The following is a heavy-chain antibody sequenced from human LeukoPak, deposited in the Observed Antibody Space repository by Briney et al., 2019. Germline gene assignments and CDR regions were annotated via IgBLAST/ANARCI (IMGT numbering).Heavy chain of an antibody. V-gene: IGHV4-59*11. CDR3: ARIQPSCPGLGFCSFDI. Sequence: PSETLSLTCSVSGSSISPHHWTWIRHAPGEGLEWMGYIYYRGTTNYSPSLKNRLTMSVDTSKNQISLKLTSVTAADTAVYYCARIQPSCPGLGFCSFDIWGQGTLATVSS. D-gene: IGHD3-3*01. CDR1: GSSISPHH. J-gene: IGHJ3*02. CDR2: IYYRGTT.